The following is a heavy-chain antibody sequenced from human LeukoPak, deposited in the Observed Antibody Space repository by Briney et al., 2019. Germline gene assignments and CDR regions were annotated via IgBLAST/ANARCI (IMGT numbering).Heavy chain of an antibody. CDR1: GYTFTNYG. CDR2: ISAYNGYT. V-gene: IGHV1-18*01. CDR3: ARDGDDAFDI. Sequence: ASVKVSCRASGYTFTNYGISWVRQAPGQGLEWMGWISAYNGYTNYAQKMQGRVTMTTDTSTSIAYMELRSLRSEDTAVYYCARDGDDAFDIWGQGTMVTVSS. J-gene: IGHJ3*02.